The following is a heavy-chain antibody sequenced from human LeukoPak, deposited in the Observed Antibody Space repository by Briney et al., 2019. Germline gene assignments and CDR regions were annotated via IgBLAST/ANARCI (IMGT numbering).Heavy chain of an antibody. Sequence: SETLSLTCTVSGGSISSTSHYWGWIRQPPGKGLEWNGSIYYGGSTYYNPSLKSRVTLSGDTSNNRFSVKLTYVTAADTAVYYCARHPAAVMSWFDPWGQGTLVTVSS. CDR1: GGSISSTSHY. J-gene: IGHJ5*02. CDR3: ARHPAAVMSWFDP. CDR2: IYYGGST. D-gene: IGHD6-13*01. V-gene: IGHV4-39*01.